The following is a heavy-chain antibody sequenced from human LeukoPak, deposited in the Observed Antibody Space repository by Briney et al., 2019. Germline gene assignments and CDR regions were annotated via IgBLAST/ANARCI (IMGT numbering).Heavy chain of an antibody. Sequence: PGGSLRLSCAASGFTFSTYWMNWLRQAPGKGLEWVANVKQDGSEKYYVDSVKGRFTISRDNAKNSLYLQMNSLRAEDTAVYYCAKEGSYPIIIYDSWGQGTLVTVSS. D-gene: IGHD1-14*01. CDR3: AKEGSYPIIIYDS. CDR2: VKQDGSEK. V-gene: IGHV3-7*01. J-gene: IGHJ5*01. CDR1: GFTFSTYW.